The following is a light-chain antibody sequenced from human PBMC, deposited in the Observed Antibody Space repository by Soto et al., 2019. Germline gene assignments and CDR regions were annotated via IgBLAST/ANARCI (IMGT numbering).Light chain of an antibody. J-gene: IGKJ4*01. CDR3: QQRSNWPLT. Sequence: PGDRATLYCRASQSVRSYLAWYQQTPGQAPRLPIYDASSRATGIPARFSGSGSGTDFTLTSSSLEPEDFAVYYCQQRSNWPLTFGGGTKVDIK. V-gene: IGKV3-11*01. CDR2: DAS. CDR1: QSVRSY.